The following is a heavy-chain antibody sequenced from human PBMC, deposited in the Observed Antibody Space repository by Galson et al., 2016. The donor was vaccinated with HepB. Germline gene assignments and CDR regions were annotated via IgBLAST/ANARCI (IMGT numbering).Heavy chain of an antibody. Sequence: SLRLSCAASGFTFSRYALTWVRQAPGKGLEWVSSVTDNGDNTYYADNVRGRFTISRDNSKDILFLQMNSLRAEDTAVYYCAKVDCGSFCCRRVDSWGQGTLVTVSS. CDR2: VTDNGDNT. D-gene: IGHD2-21*02. CDR3: AKVDCGSFCCRRVDS. CDR1: GFTFSRYA. J-gene: IGHJ4*02. V-gene: IGHV3-23*01.